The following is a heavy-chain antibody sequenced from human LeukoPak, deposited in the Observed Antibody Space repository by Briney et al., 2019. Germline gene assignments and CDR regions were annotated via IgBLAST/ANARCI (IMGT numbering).Heavy chain of an antibody. CDR2: ISYDGSNK. CDR3: AKDYARLVIPDY. V-gene: IGHV3-30*18. Sequence: GGSLRLSCAASGFTFSSYCMHWVRQAPGKGLEWVAVISYDGSNKYYADSVKGRFTISRDNSKNTLYLQMNSLRAEDTAVYYCAKDYARLVIPDYWGQGTLVTVSS. J-gene: IGHJ4*02. D-gene: IGHD3-9*01. CDR1: GFTFSSYC.